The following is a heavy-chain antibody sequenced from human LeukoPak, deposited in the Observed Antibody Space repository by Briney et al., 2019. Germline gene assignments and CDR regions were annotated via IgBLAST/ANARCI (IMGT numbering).Heavy chain of an antibody. J-gene: IGHJ6*03. CDR1: GGSISSSSYY. CDR2: IYYSGST. CDR3: ARDQGFYSSSWYLHSPPRYMDV. V-gene: IGHV4-39*07. Sequence: SETLSLTCTVSGGSISSSSYYWGWIRQPPGKGLEWIGSIYYSGSTYYNPSLKSRVTISVDTSKNQFSLKLSSVTAADTAVYYCARDQGFYSSSWYLHSPPRYMDVWGKGTTVTVSS. D-gene: IGHD6-13*01.